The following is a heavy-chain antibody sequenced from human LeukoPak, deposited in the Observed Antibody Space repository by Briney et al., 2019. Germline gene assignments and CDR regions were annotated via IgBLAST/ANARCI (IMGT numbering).Heavy chain of an antibody. CDR1: GGTFSSYA. V-gene: IGHV1-69*04. D-gene: IGHD1-26*01. CDR2: IIPILGIA. CDR3: ARDAGGGYFDY. Sequence: GASVKVSCKASGGTFSSYAISWVRQAPGQGLEWMGRIIPILGIANYAQKFQGRVTITADKSTSTAYMELSSLRSEDTAVYYCARDAGGGYFDYWGQGTLVTVSS. J-gene: IGHJ4*02.